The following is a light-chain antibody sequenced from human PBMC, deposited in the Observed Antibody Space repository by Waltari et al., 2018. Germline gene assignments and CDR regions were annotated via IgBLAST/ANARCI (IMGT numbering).Light chain of an antibody. Sequence: GTVTLTCGSSTGTVTSGHYPYWFQQKPCQAPRTLIYDTTDKHSWTPARFPGSLLGGKPALTLSGAQPEDAAEYYCFLSYTGFGAVFGAGTQLTVL. J-gene: IGLJ7*01. CDR2: DTT. V-gene: IGLV7-46*01. CDR3: FLSYTGFGAV. CDR1: TGTVTSGHY.